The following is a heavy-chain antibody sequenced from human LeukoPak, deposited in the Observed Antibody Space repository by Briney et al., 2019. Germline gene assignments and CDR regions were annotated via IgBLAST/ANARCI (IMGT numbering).Heavy chain of an antibody. V-gene: IGHV3-23*01. CDR2: ISGGGAAT. CDR3: AKHYDSSGLTLLGY. D-gene: IGHD3-22*01. J-gene: IGHJ4*02. CDR1: GFTFSSYA. Sequence: GGSLRLSCAASGFTFSSYAMTWVRQAPGKGLEWVSDISGGGAATYYADSVKGRFTISRDNSKNTLYLQMNSLRAEDTAVYYCAKHYDSSGLTLLGYWGQGTLVTVSS.